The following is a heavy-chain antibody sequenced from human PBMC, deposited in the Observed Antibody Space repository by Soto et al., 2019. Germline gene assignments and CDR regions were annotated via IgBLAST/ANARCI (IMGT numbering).Heavy chain of an antibody. J-gene: IGHJ4*02. CDR1: GGTFSSYA. CDR3: ARTSGSGYYPNHYFDY. D-gene: IGHD3-22*01. Sequence: ASVKVSCKASGGTFSSYAISWVRQAPGQGLEWMGGIIPIFGTANYAQKFQGRVTITADESTSTAYMELSSLRSEDTAVYYCARTSGSGYYPNHYFDYWGQGTLVTVSS. V-gene: IGHV1-69*13. CDR2: IIPIFGTA.